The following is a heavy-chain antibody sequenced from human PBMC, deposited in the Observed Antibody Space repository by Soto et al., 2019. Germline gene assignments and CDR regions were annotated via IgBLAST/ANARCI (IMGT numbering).Heavy chain of an antibody. CDR3: VRPLPSGRNYGMDV. CDR1: GLGVRDNY. J-gene: IGHJ6*02. CDR2: IYNDGTT. D-gene: IGHD3-10*01. Sequence: GGSLRLSCTAYGLGVRDNYMSWVRQAPGMGLEWVSVIYNDGTTYYADSVKGRFTLSRDTSKNTLSLQMDSLRAEDTAVYYCVRPLPSGRNYGMDVRGQGTTVTVSS. V-gene: IGHV3-53*01.